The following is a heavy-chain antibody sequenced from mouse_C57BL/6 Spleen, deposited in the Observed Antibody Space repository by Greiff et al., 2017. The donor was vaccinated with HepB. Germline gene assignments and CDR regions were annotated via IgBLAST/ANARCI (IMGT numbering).Heavy chain of an antibody. D-gene: IGHD2-4*01. CDR2: IHPNSGST. Sequence: QVQLQQPGAELVKPGASVKLSCKASGYTFTSYWMHWVKQRPGQGLEWIGMIHPNSGSTNYNEKFKSKATLTVDKSSSTAYMQLSSLTSEDSAVYYCARRDYDESRAWFAYWGQGTLVTVSA. V-gene: IGHV1-64*01. CDR3: ARRDYDESRAWFAY. J-gene: IGHJ3*01. CDR1: GYTFTSYW.